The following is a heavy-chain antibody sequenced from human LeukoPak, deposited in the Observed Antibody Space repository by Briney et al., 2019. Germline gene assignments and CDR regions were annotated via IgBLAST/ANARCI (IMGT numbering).Heavy chain of an antibody. J-gene: IGHJ4*02. V-gene: IGHV3-74*01. CDR1: VFTFSNYW. CDR3: ACREKGAGFIG. CDR2: ISSDGSST. D-gene: IGHD2-15*01. Sequence: PGGSLRLSCAAPVFTFSNYWMHWVRQAPGKGLVWVSLISSDGSSTSYADSVKGRFTISRDNAKNTLHLQMNSLRAEDTAVYCCACREKGAGFIGWGQGTLVTVSS.